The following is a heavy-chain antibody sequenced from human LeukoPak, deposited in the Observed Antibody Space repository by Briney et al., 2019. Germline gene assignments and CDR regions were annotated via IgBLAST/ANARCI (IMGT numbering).Heavy chain of an antibody. CDR2: ISGSGGRT. CDR1: GFIVSSNY. CDR3: AKAPGNFYVSGSYEAY. Sequence: TGGSLRLSCAASGFIVSSNYMSWVRQAPGKGLEWVSGISGSGGRTHYADSVKGRFTISRDTSKNTLYLQMNSLRAEDTAVYYCAKAPGNFYVSGSYEAYWGQGTLVTVSS. V-gene: IGHV3-23*01. J-gene: IGHJ4*02. D-gene: IGHD3-10*01.